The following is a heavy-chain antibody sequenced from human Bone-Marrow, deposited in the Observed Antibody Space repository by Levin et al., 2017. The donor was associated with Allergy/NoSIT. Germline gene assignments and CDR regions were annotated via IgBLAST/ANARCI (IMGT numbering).Heavy chain of an antibody. J-gene: IGHJ4*02. V-gene: IGHV4-39*07. Sequence: PSETLSLTCTVSGASITSSNYYWGWVRQSPGKGLESIGTLVYTGTTYYNPSLKSRLTISKDTSRNQFSLKLTSVTAADTAVYSWASFIAAVGKYYFDTWGQGILVTVSS. D-gene: IGHD6-25*01. CDR3: ASFIAAVGKYYFDT. CDR2: LVYTGTT. CDR1: GASITSSNYY.